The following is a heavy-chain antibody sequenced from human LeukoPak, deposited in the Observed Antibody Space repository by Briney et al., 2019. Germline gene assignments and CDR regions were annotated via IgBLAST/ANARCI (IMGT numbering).Heavy chain of an antibody. CDR1: GYTFTSYG. CDR2: ISAYNGNT. J-gene: IGHJ2*01. D-gene: IGHD2-21*02. CDR3: AKSIEYCGADCYGYFDL. Sequence: ASVKVSCKASGYTFTSYGISWVRLAPGQGLEWMGWISAYNGNTNYAQKFQGRVTMTRDTSISTAYMELTTLRSDDTAVYYCAKSIEYCGADCYGYFDLWGRGTLVTVSS. V-gene: IGHV1-18*01.